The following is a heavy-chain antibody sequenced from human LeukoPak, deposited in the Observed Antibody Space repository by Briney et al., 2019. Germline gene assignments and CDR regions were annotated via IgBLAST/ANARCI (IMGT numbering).Heavy chain of an antibody. J-gene: IGHJ5*02. D-gene: IGHD1-26*01. CDR3: ARHEYSGSYYGLSWFDP. CDR2: IDYSGST. V-gene: IGHV4-39*01. Sequence: PSETLSLTCTVPGGSISSSGYYWGCIRQPPGKGMGWIVSIDYSGSTYYNPSLKNRVTISVDTSKNQLSLKLSSLTAADTAVYYCARHEYSGSYYGLSWFDPWGQGTLVTVSS. CDR1: GGSISSSGYY.